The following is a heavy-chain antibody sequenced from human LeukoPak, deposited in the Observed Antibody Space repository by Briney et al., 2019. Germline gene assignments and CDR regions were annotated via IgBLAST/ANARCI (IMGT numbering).Heavy chain of an antibody. D-gene: IGHD6-13*01. V-gene: IGHV3-11*01. CDR3: ARDSSWNRLEFDY. CDR1: GFTFSDYY. Sequence: GGSLRLSCAASGFTFSDYYMSWVRQAPGKGLEWVSYISSSGSTIYYADSVKGRFTISRDNAKNSLYLQMTSLRAEDTAVYYCARDSSWNRLEFDYWGQGTLVTVSS. J-gene: IGHJ4*02. CDR2: ISSSGSTI.